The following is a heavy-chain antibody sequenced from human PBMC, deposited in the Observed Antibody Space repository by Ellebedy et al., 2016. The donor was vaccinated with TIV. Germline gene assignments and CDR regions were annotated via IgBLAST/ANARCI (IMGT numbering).Heavy chain of an antibody. J-gene: IGHJ4*02. CDR3: ARGRLNTVAGRGGFDF. V-gene: IGHV4-61*01. CDR2: VYDSAST. CDR1: GVSVSGNSYW. D-gene: IGHD6-25*01. Sequence: GSLRLSXSVSGVSVSGNSYWWSWIRQPPGKGLEWIGYVYDSASTDNKPSLKSRVTILKDTSKNQFSLKLSSVTAADTAVYYCARGRLNTVAGRGGFDFWGQGTLVTVSS.